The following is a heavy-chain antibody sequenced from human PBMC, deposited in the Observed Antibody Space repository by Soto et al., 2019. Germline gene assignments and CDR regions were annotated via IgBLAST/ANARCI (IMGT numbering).Heavy chain of an antibody. CDR1: GFTFSSYA. D-gene: IGHD6-19*01. J-gene: IGHJ2*01. Sequence: EVQLLESGGGLVQPGGSLRLSCAASGFTFSSYAMSWVRQAPGKGLEWVSAISGSGASTYYANSVKGRFTISRDNSKKTLYQHMDSRRAEDRAVYDCGKGLGSGGWVYWYFDLWGRGTLVTVSS. CDR2: ISGSGAST. CDR3: GKGLGSGGWVYWYFDL. V-gene: IGHV3-23*01.